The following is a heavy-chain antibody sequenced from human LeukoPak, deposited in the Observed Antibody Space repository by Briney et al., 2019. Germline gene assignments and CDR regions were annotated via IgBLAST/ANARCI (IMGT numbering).Heavy chain of an antibody. J-gene: IGHJ4*02. D-gene: IGHD6-19*01. CDR1: GFTVSRYA. V-gene: IGHV3-23*01. CDR2: ITNNNGKT. CDR3: AKDHPSSGWPTFEY. Sequence: GGSLRLSCVASGFTVSRYAMSWVRQVPGKGLEWVASITNNNGKTYYAYSVKGRFTISRDETENTVYLQMNSLRAEDTAVYYCAKDHPSSGWPTFEYWGQGTLVTVSP.